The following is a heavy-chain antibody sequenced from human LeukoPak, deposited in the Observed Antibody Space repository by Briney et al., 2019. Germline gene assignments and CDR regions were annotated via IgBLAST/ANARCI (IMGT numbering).Heavy chain of an antibody. CDR3: ARFSGPGMQHYYYYMDV. J-gene: IGHJ6*03. CDR1: GFSVSMKY. Sequence: GGSLRLSCAASGFSVSMKYMTWVRQAPGKGLEWVSVIFSGGTTYYADSVKGRFTVSRDNSKNMMYLQMNSLRAEDAAVYYCARFSGPGMQHYYYYMDVWGTGTAVTVSS. V-gene: IGHV3-53*01. CDR2: IFSGGTT. D-gene: IGHD3-10*01.